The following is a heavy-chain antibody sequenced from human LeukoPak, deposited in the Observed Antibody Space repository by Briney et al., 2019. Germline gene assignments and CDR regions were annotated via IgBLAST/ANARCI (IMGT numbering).Heavy chain of an antibody. CDR1: GGTFSSYA. J-gene: IGHJ4*02. D-gene: IGHD5-12*01. CDR2: IIPIFGTA. V-gene: IGHV1-69*13. Sequence: SVKVSCKASGGTFSSYAISWVRQAPGQGLEWMGGIIPIFGTANYAQKFQGRVTITADESTSTAYMELSSLRSEDTAVYYCARGFSHQEVDFDYWGQGTLVTVSS. CDR3: ARGFSHQEVDFDY.